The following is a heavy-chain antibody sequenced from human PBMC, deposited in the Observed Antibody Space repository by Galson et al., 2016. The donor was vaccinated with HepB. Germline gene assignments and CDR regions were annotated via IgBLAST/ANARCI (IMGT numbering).Heavy chain of an antibody. V-gene: IGHV1-69*13. Sequence: SVKVSCKASGGTFGSYTINWVRQAPGQGLEWMGGIIPIFGTPNYAQKFQGRVTITAAASTSTAYMELSSLRSEDTAVYYCARDPRYYGSGSYYAFDIWGQGTMVTVSS. J-gene: IGHJ3*02. CDR1: GGTFGSYT. CDR3: ARDPRYYGSGSYYAFDI. CDR2: IIPIFGTP. D-gene: IGHD3-10*01.